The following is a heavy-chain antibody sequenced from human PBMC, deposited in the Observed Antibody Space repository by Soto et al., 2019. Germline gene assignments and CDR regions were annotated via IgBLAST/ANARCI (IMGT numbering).Heavy chain of an antibody. D-gene: IGHD2-2*01. CDR1: GDSISPYY. CDR2: IYYSGSP. CDR3: ASGGKTAVAYYICGMDV. V-gene: IGHV4-59*01. J-gene: IGHJ6*02. Sequence: PSETLSLTCTVSGDSISPYYWTWIRQPPGQGLEWIGYIYYSGSPSNNPSLKSRITVKIDTSKNQFSLRWSSVTAVDSSMYYCASGGKTAVAYYICGMDVWGQGTRFTLPS.